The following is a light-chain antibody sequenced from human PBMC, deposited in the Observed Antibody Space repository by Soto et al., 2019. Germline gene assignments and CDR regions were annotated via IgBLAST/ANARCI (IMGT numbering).Light chain of an antibody. J-gene: IGKJ4*01. CDR3: MQALQSPAT. V-gene: IGKV2-28*01. Sequence: DIVMTQSPVSLPVTPGESASISCRSSQTLLYRNGNNYLNWYLQKPGQSPQLLIFLASPRASGVPDRISGSGSGTDFTLRISRVEAEDVGVYYCMQALQSPATFGGGTKVEIK. CDR1: QTLLYRNGNNY. CDR2: LAS.